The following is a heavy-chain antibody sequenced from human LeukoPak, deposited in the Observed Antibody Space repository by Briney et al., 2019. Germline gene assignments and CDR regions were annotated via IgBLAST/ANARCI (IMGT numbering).Heavy chain of an antibody. J-gene: IGHJ5*02. CDR3: ARGGAPYCTSTSCYEDWFDP. CDR2: INQDGSKK. V-gene: IGHV3-7*05. CDR1: GFTFSNYW. D-gene: IGHD2-2*01. Sequence: GGSLRLSCAASGFTFSNYWMSWVRQAPGKGLEWVANINQDGSKKYYVDSVKGRFTISRDNAKNSLYLQMNSLRAEDTAVFYCARGGAPYCTSTSCYEDWFDPWGQGTLVTVSS.